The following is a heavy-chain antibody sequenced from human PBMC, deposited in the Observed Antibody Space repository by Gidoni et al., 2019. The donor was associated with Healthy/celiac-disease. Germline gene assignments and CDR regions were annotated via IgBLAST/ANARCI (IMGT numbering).Heavy chain of an antibody. CDR1: GYSISSGYY. D-gene: IGHD4-17*01. CDR2: IYHSGST. V-gene: IGHV4-38-2*02. J-gene: IGHJ4*02. Sequence: QVQLQESGPGLVKPSETLSLTCAVSGYSISSGYYWGWSRQPPGKGLEWIGSIYHSGSTYYNPSLKSRVTISVDTSKNQFSLKLSSVTAADTAVYYCAREGYGDYQLRYWGQGTLVTVSS. CDR3: AREGYGDYQLRY.